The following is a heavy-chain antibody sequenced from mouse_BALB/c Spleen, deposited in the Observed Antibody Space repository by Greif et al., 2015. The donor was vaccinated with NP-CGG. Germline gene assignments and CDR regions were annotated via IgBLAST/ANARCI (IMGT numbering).Heavy chain of an antibody. CDR2: IWAGGST. V-gene: IGHV2-9*02. D-gene: IGHD2-2*01. J-gene: IGHJ3*01. CDR3: ARDGYDGAWFAY. Sequence: QVQLQQPGPGLVAPSQSLSITCTVSGFSLTSYGVHWVRQPPGKGLEWLGVIWAGGSTNYNSALMSRLSISKDNSKSQVFLKMNSLQTDDTAMYYCARDGYDGAWFAYWGQGTLVTVSA. CDR1: GFSLTSYG.